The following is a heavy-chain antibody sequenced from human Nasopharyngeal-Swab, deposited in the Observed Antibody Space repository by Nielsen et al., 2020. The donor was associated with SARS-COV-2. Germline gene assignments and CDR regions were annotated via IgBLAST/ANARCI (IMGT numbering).Heavy chain of an antibody. J-gene: IGHJ4*02. CDR1: GYTFTGNF. CDR2: INPNSDGT. D-gene: IGHD3-16*01. V-gene: IGHV1-2*06. CDR3: ARDSIAFGGPEGDY. Sequence: ASVTVSCKASGYTFTGNFMHWWRQAPGQGLEWLGRINPNSDGTKFAQKFQGRVTLTRDTSISTAYMELSRLRSDDTAVYYCARDSIAFGGPEGDYWGQGTLVTVSS.